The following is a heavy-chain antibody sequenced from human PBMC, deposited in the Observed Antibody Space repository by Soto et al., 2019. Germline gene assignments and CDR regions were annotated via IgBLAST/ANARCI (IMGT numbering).Heavy chain of an antibody. CDR2: IISTGDT. J-gene: IGHJ3*02. CDR1: XXTFSXYA. CDR3: AKVYGTFYHAFPS. Sequence: EEQLLESGGGLVQPGGSLRLXCVASXXTFSXYAMAWVRQAPGKGLEWVSTIISTGDTYYADSARGRFTISRDNSKNTVYLQMNSLRAEDTALYYCAKVYGTFYHAFPSWGQGAMVTVSS. D-gene: IGHD4-17*01. V-gene: IGHV3-23*01.